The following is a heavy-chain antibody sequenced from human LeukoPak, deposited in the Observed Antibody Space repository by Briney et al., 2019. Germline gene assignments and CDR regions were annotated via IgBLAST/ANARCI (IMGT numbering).Heavy chain of an antibody. J-gene: IGHJ4*02. V-gene: IGHV3-30*18. D-gene: IGHD4-17*01. CDR1: GLTVSSNF. Sequence: GGSLRLSCAASGLTVSSNFMSWVRQAPGKGLEWVAAVSYDGNLQHYADAVKGRFTVSRDNSKNTVFLQINSLRTEDSAVYWCVKVYPTVTTSSVLGSWGQGTLVTVSS. CDR2: VSYDGNLQ. CDR3: VKVYPTVTTSSVLGS.